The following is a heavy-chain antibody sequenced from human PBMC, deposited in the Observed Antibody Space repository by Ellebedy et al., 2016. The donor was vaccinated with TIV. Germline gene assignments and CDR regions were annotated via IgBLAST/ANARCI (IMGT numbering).Heavy chain of an antibody. V-gene: IGHV3-30*18. CDR3: AKPLSLWFGELRNAEPLYYFDY. CDR1: GFIFSSRS. D-gene: IGHD3-10*01. CDR2: ISYDGSNK. J-gene: IGHJ4*02. Sequence: GESLKISXATSGFIFSSRSMHWVRQAPGKGLEWVAVISYDGSNKYYADSVKGRFTISRDNSKNTLYLQMNSLRTEDTAVYYCAKPLSLWFGELRNAEPLYYFDYWGQGTLVTVSS.